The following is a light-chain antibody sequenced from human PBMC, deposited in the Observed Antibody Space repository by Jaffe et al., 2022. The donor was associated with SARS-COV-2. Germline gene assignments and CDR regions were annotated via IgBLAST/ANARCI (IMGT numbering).Light chain of an antibody. V-gene: IGKV1-39*01. CDR1: QSISVY. CDR2: AAY. CDR3: QQSYSAPMYT. Sequence: DIQLTQSPSSLSASVGDRVTITCRASQSISVYLNWYQQKPGNAPKLLIYAAYSLQSGVPSRFSGRGSGTDFTLTISSLQPEDFATYYCQQSYSAPMYTFGQGTKLEIK. J-gene: IGKJ2*01.